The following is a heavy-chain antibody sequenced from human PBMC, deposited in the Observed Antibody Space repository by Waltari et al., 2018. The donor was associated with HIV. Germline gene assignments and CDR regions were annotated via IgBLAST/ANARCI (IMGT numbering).Heavy chain of an antibody. D-gene: IGHD3-3*01. V-gene: IGHV3-30*02. J-gene: IGHJ4*02. Sequence: QVRLVESGGGVVPPGGSLRLPCAASGFTFSGYGLHGVRQAPGKGLEWVAFIRHDDSNRYYRDSVKGRFTISRDNSKNTVDLQMNNLKAEDTAVYYCGKDSNYFYDSTGYYCDFWGQGTLVTVSS. CDR2: IRHDDSNR. CDR1: GFTFSGYG. CDR3: GKDSNYFYDSTGYYCDF.